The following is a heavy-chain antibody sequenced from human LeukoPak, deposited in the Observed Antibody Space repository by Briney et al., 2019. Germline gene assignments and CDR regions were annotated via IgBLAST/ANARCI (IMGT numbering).Heavy chain of an antibody. J-gene: IGHJ4*02. CDR1: GGSFSGYY. V-gene: IGHV4-34*01. CDR2: INHSGST. Sequence: SETLSLTCAVYGGSFSGYYWSWIRQPRGKGLEWIGEINHSGSTNYNPSLKSRVTISVDTSKNQFSLKLSSVTAADTAVYYCARGRYSSSWFPFDYWGQGTLVTVSS. CDR3: ARGRYSSSWFPFDY. D-gene: IGHD6-13*01.